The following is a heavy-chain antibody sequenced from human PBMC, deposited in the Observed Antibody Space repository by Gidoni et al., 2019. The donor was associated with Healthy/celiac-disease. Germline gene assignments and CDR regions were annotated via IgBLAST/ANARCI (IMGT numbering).Heavy chain of an antibody. CDR3: ARDYCSSTSCEEVDY. J-gene: IGHJ4*02. CDR1: GFTFSSYA. V-gene: IGHV3-30-3*01. Sequence: QVQLVESGGGVVQPGRSLRLSCAASGFTFSSYAMPWVRQAPGKGLEWVAVISYDGSNKYYADSVKGRFTISRDNSKNTLYLQMNSLRAEDTAVYYCARDYCSSTSCEEVDYWGQGTLVTVSS. D-gene: IGHD2-2*01. CDR2: ISYDGSNK.